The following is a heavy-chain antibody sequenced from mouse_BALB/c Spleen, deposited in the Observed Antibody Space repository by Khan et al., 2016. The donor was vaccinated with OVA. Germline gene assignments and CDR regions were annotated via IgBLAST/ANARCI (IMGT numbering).Heavy chain of an antibody. V-gene: IGHV9-3-1*01. CDR3: ARGGRRAMDY. Sequence: LVESGPDLKKPGETVKISCKASGYTFTNYGINWVKQAPGKGLKWMGWIYTYTGEPTYADDFKGRFAFSLDTSASTAYLQINNLKNEDTATYFCARGGRRAMDYWGQGTSVTVSS. CDR1: GYTFTNYG. D-gene: IGHD3-3*01. J-gene: IGHJ4*01. CDR2: IYTYTGEP.